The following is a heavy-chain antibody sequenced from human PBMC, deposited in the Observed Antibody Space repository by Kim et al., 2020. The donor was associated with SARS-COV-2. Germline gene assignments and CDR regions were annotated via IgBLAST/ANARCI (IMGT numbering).Heavy chain of an antibody. D-gene: IGHD6-13*01. Sequence: GTTEYAASVKGRFTISRDDSKSIAYLQMNSLKTEDTAVYYCTRGYSRPNYWGQGTLVTVSA. CDR3: TRGYSRPNY. CDR2: GTT. J-gene: IGHJ4*02. V-gene: IGHV3-49*02.